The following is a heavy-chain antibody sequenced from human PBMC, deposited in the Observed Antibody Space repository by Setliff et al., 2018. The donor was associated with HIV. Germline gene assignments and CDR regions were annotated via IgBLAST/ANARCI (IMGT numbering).Heavy chain of an antibody. Sequence: ASVKVSCKASGYTFTTYFLHWVRQAPGQGPEWMGIINPSGGTTEYAQKFQGRVTMTRDTSTSTVYMELRSLKSEDTAVYYCARVKQQLAPFDYWGQGALVTVSS. CDR2: INPSGGTT. J-gene: IGHJ4*02. V-gene: IGHV1-46*01. CDR3: ARVKQQLAPFDY. CDR1: GYTFTTYF. D-gene: IGHD6-13*01.